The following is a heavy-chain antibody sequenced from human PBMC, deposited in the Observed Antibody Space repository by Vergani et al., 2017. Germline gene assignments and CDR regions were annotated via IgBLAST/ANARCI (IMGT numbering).Heavy chain of an antibody. CDR2: ISYDGSNK. V-gene: IGHV3-30*04. Sequence: QVQLVESGGGVVQPGRSLRLSCAASGFTFSSYAMHWVRQAPGKGVEWVAVISYDGSNKYYADSVKGRFTISRDNSKNTMYLQMNSLRAEDTAVYYCAREQESYYVYYYYYYMDVWGKGTTVTVSS. D-gene: IGHD1-26*01. CDR1: GFTFSSYA. CDR3: AREQESYYVYYYYYYMDV. J-gene: IGHJ6*03.